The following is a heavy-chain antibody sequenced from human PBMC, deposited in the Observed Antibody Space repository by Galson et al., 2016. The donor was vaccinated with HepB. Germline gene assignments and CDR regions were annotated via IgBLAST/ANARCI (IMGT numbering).Heavy chain of an antibody. D-gene: IGHD6-6*01. CDR1: GASFSSSSHY. V-gene: IGHV4-39*07. Sequence: SETLSLTCTVSGASFSSSSHYWGWIRQPPGKGLEWIGSISYSGSTYYNPSLKSRVSISTDTSKRQFSLRLTSVTAADTAVYYCARSIAARAENWGLGTLVTVSS. J-gene: IGHJ4*02. CDR3: ARSIAARAEN. CDR2: ISYSGST.